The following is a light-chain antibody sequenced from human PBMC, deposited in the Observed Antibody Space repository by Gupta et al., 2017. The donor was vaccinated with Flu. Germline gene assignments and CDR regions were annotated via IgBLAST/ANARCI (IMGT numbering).Light chain of an antibody. CDR2: KNN. CDR3: AAWDDSRLRV. V-gene: IGLV1-44*01. CDR1: SSNIGSHS. Sequence: QSALTQPPSASGPPGQRVTISCSGSSSNIGSHSVSWYQQLPGTAPKLLIYKNNHRPAGVPVRFSGSKSGTAASLAISGRQEEEAADYYCAAWDDSRLRVFGGGTKVTVL. J-gene: IGLJ3*02.